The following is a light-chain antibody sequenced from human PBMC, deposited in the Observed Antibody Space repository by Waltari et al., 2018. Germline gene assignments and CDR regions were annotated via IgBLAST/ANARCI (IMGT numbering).Light chain of an antibody. CDR2: DAS. V-gene: IGKV3-20*01. J-gene: IGKJ1*01. Sequence: EIVLTQSPGTLSLSPGERATLACRASQSVGRSLAWYQQKPGQAPRFLIYDASRRATGIPARVSGSGSGTDFSLTISTLEPEDFAVYYCQHYVRLPATFGQGTKVEI. CDR3: QHYVRLPAT. CDR1: QSVGRS.